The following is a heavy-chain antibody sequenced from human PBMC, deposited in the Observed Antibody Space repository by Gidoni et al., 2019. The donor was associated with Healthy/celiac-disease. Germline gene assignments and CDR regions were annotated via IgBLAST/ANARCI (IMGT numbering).Heavy chain of an antibody. CDR1: GFTFSSYG. Sequence: QVQLVESGGGVVQPGRSLRLSCAASGFTFSSYGMHWVRQAPGKGLEWVAVIWYDGSNKYYADSVKGRFTISRDNSKNTLYLQMNSLRAEDTAVYYCARGIVVVPAAIGWVWFDPWGQGTLVTVSS. D-gene: IGHD2-2*01. CDR3: ARGIVVVPAAIGWVWFDP. CDR2: IWYDGSNK. V-gene: IGHV3-33*01. J-gene: IGHJ5*02.